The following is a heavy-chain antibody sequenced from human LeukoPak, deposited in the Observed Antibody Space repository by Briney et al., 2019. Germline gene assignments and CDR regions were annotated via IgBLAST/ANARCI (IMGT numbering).Heavy chain of an antibody. J-gene: IGHJ4*02. Sequence: PGRSLSVSCAASGFTFSSYGVHWVRQAPGKGLEWVAVIWYDGSNKYYADSVKGRFTISRDNAKNTLYLQMNSLRVEDTAMYYCARHGYSFGLDYWGQGTMVTVSS. D-gene: IGHD5-18*01. V-gene: IGHV3-33*03. CDR1: GFTFSSYG. CDR2: IWYDGSNK. CDR3: ARHGYSFGLDY.